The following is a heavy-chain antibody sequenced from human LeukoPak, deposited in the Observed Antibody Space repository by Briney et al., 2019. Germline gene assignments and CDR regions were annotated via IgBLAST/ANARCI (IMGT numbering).Heavy chain of an antibody. J-gene: IGHJ3*02. D-gene: IGHD4-17*01. CDR1: GGSIRSYY. CDR3: ARDQDYGDYDAFDI. V-gene: IGHV4-59*01. Sequence: PSETLSLTCTVSGGSIRSYYWSWIRQPPGKGLEWIGYIYYSGSTNYNPSLKSRVTISVDTSKNQFSLKLSSVTAADTAVYYCARDQDYGDYDAFDIWGQGTMVTVSS. CDR2: IYYSGST.